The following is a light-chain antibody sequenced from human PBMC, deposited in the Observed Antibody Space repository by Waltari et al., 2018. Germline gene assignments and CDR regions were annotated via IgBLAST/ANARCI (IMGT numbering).Light chain of an antibody. CDR1: QSLVPSNGNTY. CDR2: KVS. Sequence: DVVMTQSPLSLPVTLGQSATISCTSSQSLVPSNGNTYLNWFQQRQGQSPRRLIYKVSNRDSVVPDRFSGSGSGTNFTLKISRVEAEDVAVYYCMQGTHWLPCTFGQGTKLEIK. CDR3: MQGTHWLPCT. J-gene: IGKJ2*02. V-gene: IGKV2-30*02.